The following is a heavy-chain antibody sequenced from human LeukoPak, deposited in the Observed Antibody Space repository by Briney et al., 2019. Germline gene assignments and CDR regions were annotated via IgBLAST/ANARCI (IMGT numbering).Heavy chain of an antibody. D-gene: IGHD5-12*01. CDR2: IIPILGIA. CDR1: GCTFSSYA. CDR3: AVDASGYDRNSFDY. Sequence: ASVKVSCKASGCTFSSYAISWVRHAPGQGLEWMGRIIPILGIANYAQKFQGRVTITADNSTSTAYMELSSLRSEDTAVYYCAVDASGYDRNSFDYWGQGTLVTVSS. J-gene: IGHJ4*02. V-gene: IGHV1-69*04.